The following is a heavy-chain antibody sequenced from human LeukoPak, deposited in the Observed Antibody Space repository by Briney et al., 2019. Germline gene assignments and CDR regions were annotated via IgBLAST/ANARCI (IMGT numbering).Heavy chain of an antibody. CDR1: GYSISSGYY. J-gene: IGHJ6*03. CDR3: ARKAAGYYYYYYMDV. D-gene: IGHD6-13*01. Sequence: SETLSLTCTVSGYSISSGYYWGWIRQPPGEGLEWIGSIYHSGSTYYNPSLKSRVTISVDTSKNQFSLKLSSVTAADTAVYYCARKAAGYYYYYYMDVWGKGTTVTVSS. V-gene: IGHV4-38-2*02. CDR2: IYHSGST.